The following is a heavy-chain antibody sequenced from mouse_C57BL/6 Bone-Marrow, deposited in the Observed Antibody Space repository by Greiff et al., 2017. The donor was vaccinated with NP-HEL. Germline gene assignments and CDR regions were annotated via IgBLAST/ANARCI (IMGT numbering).Heavy chain of an antibody. J-gene: IGHJ4*01. CDR2: ISDGGSYT. Sequence: DVKLVESGGGLVKPGGSLKLSCAASGFTFSSYAMSWVRQTPEKRLEWVATISDGGSYTYYPDNVKGRFTISRDNAKNNLYLQMSHLKSEDTAMYYCARYPYAMDYWGQGTSVTVSS. CDR1: GFTFSSYA. V-gene: IGHV5-4*03. CDR3: ARYPYAMDY.